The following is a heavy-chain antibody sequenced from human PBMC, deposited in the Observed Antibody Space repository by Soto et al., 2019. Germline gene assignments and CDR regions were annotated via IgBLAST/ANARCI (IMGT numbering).Heavy chain of an antibody. V-gene: IGHV3-30*18. J-gene: IGHJ4*02. CDR3: AKDRGTNSDDY. CDR1: GFTFSSYG. Sequence: QVQLVESGGGVVQPGRSLRLSCAASGFTFSSYGMHWVRQAPGKGLEWVAVISYDGSNKYYADSVKGRFTISRDNSKNTLYLQMNSLRAEDTAVYYCAKDRGTNSDDYWGQGTLVTVSS. CDR2: ISYDGSNK.